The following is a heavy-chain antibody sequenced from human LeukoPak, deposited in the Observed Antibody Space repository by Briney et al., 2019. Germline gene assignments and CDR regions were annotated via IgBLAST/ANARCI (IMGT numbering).Heavy chain of an antibody. CDR1: GFTFSSYS. CDR2: ISSSSSYI. J-gene: IGHJ4*02. D-gene: IGHD3-10*01. Sequence: GGSLRLSCVASGFTFSSYSMNWVRQAPGKGLEWVSSISSSSSYIYYADSVKGRFTISRDNAKNSLYLQMNSLRAEDTAVYYCARVAYGSGSYGYSDYWGQGTLVTVSS. CDR3: ARVAYGSGSYGYSDY. V-gene: IGHV3-21*01.